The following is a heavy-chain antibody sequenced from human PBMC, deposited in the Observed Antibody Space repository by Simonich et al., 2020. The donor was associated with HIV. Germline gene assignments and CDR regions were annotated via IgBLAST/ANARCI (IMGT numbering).Heavy chain of an antibody. V-gene: IGHV3-21*02. CDR2: IRSSSSYL. CDR1: GCTFSCYN. Sequence: EVQLVDSGGGLVKPGGSLRLSCAASGCTFSCYNMNWVRQAPRKVLEGVSSIRSSSSYLYYADSVNGRFTISRDNAKNSLYLQMNSLRAEDTAMYYCARDAPWALDYWGQGTLVTVSS. J-gene: IGHJ4*02. D-gene: IGHD7-27*01. CDR3: ARDAPWALDY.